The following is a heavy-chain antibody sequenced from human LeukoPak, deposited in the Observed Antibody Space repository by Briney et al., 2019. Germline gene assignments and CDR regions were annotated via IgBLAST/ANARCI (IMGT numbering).Heavy chain of an antibody. D-gene: IGHD6-19*01. J-gene: IGHJ5*02. V-gene: IGHV3-48*03. CDR1: GFTFSSYE. Sequence: GGSLRLSCAASGFTFSSYEMNWVRQAPGKGLEWVSYISSSGSTIYYADSVKGRFTISRDNAKNSLYLQMNSLRAEDTAVYYCARGQWLATYNWFDPWGQGTLVTVSS. CDR3: ARGQWLATYNWFDP. CDR2: ISSSGSTI.